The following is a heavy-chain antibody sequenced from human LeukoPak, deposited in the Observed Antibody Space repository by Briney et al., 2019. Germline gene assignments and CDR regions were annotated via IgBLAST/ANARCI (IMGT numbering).Heavy chain of an antibody. CDR2: ISSGSTI. J-gene: IGHJ4*02. D-gene: IGHD6-19*01. V-gene: IGHV3-48*03. CDR3: ARESIAVAGAPFDY. CDR1: GFTFSSYE. Sequence: GGSLRLSCAASGFTFSSYEVNWVRQAPGKGLEWVSYISSGSTIYDADSVKGRFTISRDNAKNSLYLQMNSLRAEDTAVYYCARESIAVAGAPFDYWGQGTLVTVSS.